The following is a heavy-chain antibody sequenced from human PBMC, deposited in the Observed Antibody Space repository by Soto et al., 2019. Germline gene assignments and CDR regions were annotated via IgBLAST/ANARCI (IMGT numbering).Heavy chain of an antibody. V-gene: IGHV3-23*01. J-gene: IGHJ5*02. CDR1: GFTFSSYA. Sequence: GGSLRLSCAASGFTFSSYAMSWVRQAPGKGLEWVSAISGRGECTYYADSVKGRFTVSRDNSRNTQFLQMNSLRAEDTAVYYCAKALAHCSGGSCYDHWGQGTLVTVSS. D-gene: IGHD2-15*01. CDR2: ISGRGECT. CDR3: AKALAHCSGGSCYDH.